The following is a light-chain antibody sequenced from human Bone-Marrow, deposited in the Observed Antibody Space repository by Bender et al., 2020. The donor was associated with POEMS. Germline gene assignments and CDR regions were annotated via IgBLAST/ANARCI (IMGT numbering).Light chain of an antibody. CDR3: ATWDDSLNGWV. CDR2: NNS. Sequence: QFVLTQPPSASATPGQRVTISCSGSSSKFGSYPVNWYQQLPGAAPKLVIFNNSQRPSGVPDRFSGSNSGTSASLAISGLLSDDEADFYCATWDDSLNGWVFGGGTKLTVL. V-gene: IGLV1-44*01. CDR1: SSKFGSYP. J-gene: IGLJ3*02.